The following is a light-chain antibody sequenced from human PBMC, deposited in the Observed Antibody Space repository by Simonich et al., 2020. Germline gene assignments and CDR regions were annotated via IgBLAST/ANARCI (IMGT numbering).Light chain of an antibody. CDR1: QSLLHSNGYNY. V-gene: IGKV2-28*01. CDR3: MQALQTPNT. Sequence: DIVMTQSPLSLPVTPGEPASISCRSSQSLLHSNGYNYLDWYLQKPGQSPQLLISLGSNRASGVPDRFSGIGSGTDFTLKISRVEAEDVGVYYCMQALQTPNTFGQGTKLEIK. CDR2: LGS. J-gene: IGKJ2*01.